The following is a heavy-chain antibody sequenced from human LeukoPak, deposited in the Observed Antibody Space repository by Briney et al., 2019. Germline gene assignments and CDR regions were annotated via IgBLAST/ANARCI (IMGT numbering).Heavy chain of an antibody. Sequence: GGSLKLSCAASGFTFSGSAMHWVRQASGKGLEWVGRIRSKANNYATTYAASVNGRFTISRDDSKNTAYLQMNSLKTEDTAVCYCTTDTILRGWGQGTLVTVSS. CDR3: TTDTILRG. J-gene: IGHJ4*02. CDR1: GFTFSGSA. D-gene: IGHD3-10*01. V-gene: IGHV3-73*01. CDR2: IRSKANNYAT.